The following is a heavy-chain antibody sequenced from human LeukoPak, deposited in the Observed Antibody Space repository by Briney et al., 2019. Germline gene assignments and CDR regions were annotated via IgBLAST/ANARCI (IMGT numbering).Heavy chain of an antibody. D-gene: IGHD1-1*01. J-gene: IGHJ4*02. CDR3: ARVGIISEPTATFYFDY. CDR2: IFYTGST. V-gene: IGHV4-31*03. CDR1: GGSVSSGSSY. Sequence: SETLSLTCTVSGGSVSSGSSYWSWIRQHPGKGLEWIGYIFYTGSTYYNPSLNSRINISVVTSKNQFSLQLSSVTAADTAVYYCARVGIISEPTATFYFDYWGQGTLVTVSS.